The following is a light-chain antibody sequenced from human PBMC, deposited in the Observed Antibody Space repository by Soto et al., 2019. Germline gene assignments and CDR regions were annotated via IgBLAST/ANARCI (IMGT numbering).Light chain of an antibody. CDR1: QTVSSSY. J-gene: IGKJ1*01. V-gene: IGKV3-20*01. Sequence: EIVLTQSPGTLYLSPGERATLSCRASQTVSSSYLAWYQQKPGQATRLLIYGAYTRAAGIPDRFSGSGSGTDFTLTISRLEPEDFAVYYCQQYRRSPPLKFGQGTKVEIK. CDR2: GAY. CDR3: QQYRRSPPLK.